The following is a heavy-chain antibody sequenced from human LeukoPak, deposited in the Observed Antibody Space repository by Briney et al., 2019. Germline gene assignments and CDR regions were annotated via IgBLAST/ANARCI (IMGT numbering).Heavy chain of an antibody. CDR3: ARDAIEFSGWFDP. CDR2: IHYSGRT. V-gene: IGHV4-31*11. J-gene: IGHJ5*02. CDR1: GGAISNDGYF. D-gene: IGHD3-10*01. Sequence: SETLSLTCAVSGGAISNDGYFWSWIRQRPGKGLEWVGYIHYSGRTFYNSSLNGRVTISVGAAQNLVSLKLDSVTAADTGVYYCARDAIEFSGWFDPWGPGTLVTVSS.